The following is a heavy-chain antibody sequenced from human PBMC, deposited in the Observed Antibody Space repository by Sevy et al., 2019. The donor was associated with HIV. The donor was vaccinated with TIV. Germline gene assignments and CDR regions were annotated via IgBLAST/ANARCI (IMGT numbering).Heavy chain of an antibody. CDR1: GFTFSSYA. Sequence: GGSLRLSCAASGFTFSSYAMHWVRQAPGKGLEWVVVISYDGSNKYYADSVKGRFTISRDNSKNTLYLQMNSLRAEDTAVCDCARDTPFDYWGQGTQVTVSS. V-gene: IGHV3-30-3*01. CDR2: ISYDGSNK. CDR3: ARDTPFDY. J-gene: IGHJ4*02.